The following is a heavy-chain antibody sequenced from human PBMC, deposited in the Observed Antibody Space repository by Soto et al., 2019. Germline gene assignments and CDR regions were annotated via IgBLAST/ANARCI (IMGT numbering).Heavy chain of an antibody. J-gene: IGHJ6*02. Sequence: GGSLRLSCAASGFTFDDYAMHWVRQAPGKGLEWVSGISWNSGSIGYADSVKGRFTISRDNAKNSLYLQMNSLRAEDTALYYCAKDNRGVAGTKYYYGMDVWGQGTTVTVSS. CDR1: GFTFDDYA. CDR3: AKDNRGVAGTKYYYGMDV. D-gene: IGHD6-19*01. V-gene: IGHV3-9*01. CDR2: ISWNSGSI.